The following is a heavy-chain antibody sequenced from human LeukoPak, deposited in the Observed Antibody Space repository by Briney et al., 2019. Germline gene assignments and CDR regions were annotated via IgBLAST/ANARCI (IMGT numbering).Heavy chain of an antibody. CDR2: IKHDGSTK. CDR1: GFTFNNYW. V-gene: IGHV3-7*01. CDR3: ARVEAAISLAYYYYYYMDV. D-gene: IGHD2-2*02. Sequence: GGSLRLSCAASGFTFNNYWMNWVRQAPGKGLEWVANIKHDGSTKYYVDSVKGRFTISRDNAKNSLDLQMNSLRAEDTAVYYCARVEAAISLAYYYYYYMDVWGKGTTVTVSS. J-gene: IGHJ6*03.